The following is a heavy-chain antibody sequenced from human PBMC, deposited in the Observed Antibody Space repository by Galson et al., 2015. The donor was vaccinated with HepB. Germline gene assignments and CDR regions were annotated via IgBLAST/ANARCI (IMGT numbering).Heavy chain of an antibody. CDR3: ARYRYSYGSGDNLGRDYFDY. CDR2: IYYSGST. J-gene: IGHJ4*02. Sequence: TLSLTCTVSGGSISSGGYYWSWIRQPPGKGLEWIGNIYYSGSTYYNPSLKSRGTISVDTSKNQFSLKLSSVTAADTAVYYCARYRYSYGSGDNLGRDYFDYWGQGTLVTVSS. D-gene: IGHD5-18*01. V-gene: IGHV4-30-4*08. CDR1: GGSISSGGYY.